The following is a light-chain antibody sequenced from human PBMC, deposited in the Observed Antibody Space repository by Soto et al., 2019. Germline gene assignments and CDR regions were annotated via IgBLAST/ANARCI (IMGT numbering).Light chain of an antibody. Sequence: EIVMTQSPATLSVSPGERATLSCRASQSVSRQLAWYQQKPGQTPRLLIYEASIRATGIPARLTGSGSGTEFTLTITSLQSEDFEIYYCEQYYYWSPFTCGGGTHVEIK. V-gene: IGKV3-15*01. CDR2: EAS. CDR1: QSVSRQ. CDR3: EQYYYWSPFT. J-gene: IGKJ4*01.